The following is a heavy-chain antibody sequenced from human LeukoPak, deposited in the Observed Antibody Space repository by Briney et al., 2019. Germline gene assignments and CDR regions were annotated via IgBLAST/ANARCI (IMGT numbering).Heavy chain of an antibody. CDR3: ARWETGLDY. V-gene: IGHV3-66*01. Sequence: GGSLRLSCAVSGFSVSNNYMSWVRQAPGKGLEWVSLIYSGGSTYYADSVKDRFTISRDNSKNTLYLQMDSLRAEDTAMYYCARWETGLDYWGQGTLVTVSS. CDR2: IYSGGST. D-gene: IGHD1-26*01. J-gene: IGHJ4*02. CDR1: GFSVSNNY.